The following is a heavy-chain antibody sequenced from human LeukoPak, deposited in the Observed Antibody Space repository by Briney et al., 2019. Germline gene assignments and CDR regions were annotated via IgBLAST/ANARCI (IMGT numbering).Heavy chain of an antibody. CDR2: IYYSGST. CDR1: GGSISSGDYY. D-gene: IGHD2-8*02. V-gene: IGHV4-30-4*01. J-gene: IGHJ4*02. Sequence: KPSETLSLTCTVSGGSISSGDYYWSWICQPPGRGLEWIGYIYYSGSTYYNPSLKSRVTISVDTSKNQFSLKLSSVTAADTAVYYCARRVRDIVLDYWGQGTLVTVSS. CDR3: ARRVRDIVLDY.